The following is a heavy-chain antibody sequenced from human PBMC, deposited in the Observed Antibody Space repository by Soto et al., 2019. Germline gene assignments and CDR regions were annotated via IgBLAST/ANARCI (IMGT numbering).Heavy chain of an antibody. Sequence: PGESLKISCKGSGYTFTTYWIGWVRQKPGKGLEWMGIIYPGDSDTRYSPSFQGQVSISADKSISTAYLQGSSLQASDTVMYYCARRPDIDGYNYWGQETLVTVSS. V-gene: IGHV5-51*01. CDR2: IYPGDSDT. CDR3: ARRPDIDGYNY. D-gene: IGHD5-12*01. CDR1: GYTFTTYW. J-gene: IGHJ4*02.